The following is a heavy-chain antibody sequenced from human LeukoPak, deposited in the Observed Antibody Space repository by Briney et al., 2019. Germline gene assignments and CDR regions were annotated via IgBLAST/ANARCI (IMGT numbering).Heavy chain of an antibody. Sequence: KPGGTLRLSGAASGFSFSDYYMSWVRQAPGKGMEWVSYISGRGSNTKYADSVKGRFTISRDNAENSLYLQMNSLRAEDTAVYYCARDSAHTVVVPAVIPPGLDNWFDPWGQGTLVTVSS. CDR1: GFSFSDYY. D-gene: IGHD2-2*01. V-gene: IGHV3-11*05. J-gene: IGHJ5*02. CDR2: ISGRGSNT. CDR3: ARDSAHTVVVPAVIPPGLDNWFDP.